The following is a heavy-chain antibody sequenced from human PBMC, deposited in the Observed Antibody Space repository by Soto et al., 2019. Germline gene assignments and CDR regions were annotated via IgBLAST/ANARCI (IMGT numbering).Heavy chain of an antibody. CDR1: GYTFTSYY. Sequence: QVQLVQSGAEVKKPGASVKVSCKASGYTFTSYYMHWVRQAPGQGLEWMGIINPSGGSTSYGHKFQGRVTMTRDTSTSTVYMELSSLRSEETAVYYCARSIVVVPAAMQNAFDIWGQGTMVTVSS. V-gene: IGHV1-46*01. CDR2: INPSGGST. CDR3: ARSIVVVPAAMQNAFDI. J-gene: IGHJ3*02. D-gene: IGHD2-2*01.